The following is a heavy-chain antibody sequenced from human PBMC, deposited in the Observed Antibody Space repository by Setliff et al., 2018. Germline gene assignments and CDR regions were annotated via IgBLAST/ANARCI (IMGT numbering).Heavy chain of an antibody. V-gene: IGHV3-48*01. CDR2: ISSSSGLI. CDR3: ARSAVAVAGQFYFDN. CDR1: GFTFSTYA. D-gene: IGHD6-19*01. Sequence: GGSLRLSCAASGFTFSTYAMNWLRQAPGKGLEWVSYISSSSGLIYYADSLKGRFTIPRDEAKNSLSLQMNSLRTEDTAVYYCARSAVAVAGQFYFDNWGQGTQVTVS. J-gene: IGHJ4*02.